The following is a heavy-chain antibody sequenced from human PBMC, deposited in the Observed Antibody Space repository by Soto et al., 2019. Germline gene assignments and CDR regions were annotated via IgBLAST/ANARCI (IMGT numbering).Heavy chain of an antibody. CDR3: ARDVGGIAGAGTGWFDP. J-gene: IGHJ5*02. CDR2: INPSGGST. D-gene: IGHD6-13*01. CDR1: GYTFTSYY. Sequence: QVQLVQSGAEVKKPGASVKVSCKASGYTFTSYYMHWVRQAPGQGLEWMGIINPSGGSTSYAQKFQGRVTITRDTPTSTVYMELSSLRSEDTAVYYCARDVGGIAGAGTGWFDPWGQATLVAVSS. V-gene: IGHV1-46*01.